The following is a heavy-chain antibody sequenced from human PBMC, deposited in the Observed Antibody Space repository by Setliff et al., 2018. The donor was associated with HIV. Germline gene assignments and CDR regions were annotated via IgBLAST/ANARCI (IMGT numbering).Heavy chain of an antibody. CDR1: GGSFSGFY. J-gene: IGHJ6*03. D-gene: IGHD3-22*01. CDR3: ARGFSGDYLFTGYLDV. CDR2: INHSRRT. Sequence: SETLSLTCAVYGGSFSGFYWNWIRQAPGKGLEWIGEINHSRRTKYNPSLKSRVTLSVDTSKNQFSLKLSSVTAADTAFYYCARGFSGDYLFTGYLDVWGKGTTVTVSS. V-gene: IGHV4-34*01.